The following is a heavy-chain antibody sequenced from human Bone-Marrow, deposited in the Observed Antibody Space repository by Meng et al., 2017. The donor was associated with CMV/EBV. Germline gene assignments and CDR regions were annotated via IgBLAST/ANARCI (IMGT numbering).Heavy chain of an antibody. Sequence: GGSLRLSCAASGFTFSSYAMNWVRQAPGKGLEWVSAISSSGSTIYYADSVKGRFTISRDNSKNTLYLQMNSLRAEDTAVYYCARGAGDSSSGYYFDYWGQGTLVTFSS. J-gene: IGHJ4*02. V-gene: IGHV3-23*01. CDR1: GFTFSSYA. D-gene: IGHD6-6*01. CDR3: ARGAGDSSSGYYFDY. CDR2: ISSSGSTI.